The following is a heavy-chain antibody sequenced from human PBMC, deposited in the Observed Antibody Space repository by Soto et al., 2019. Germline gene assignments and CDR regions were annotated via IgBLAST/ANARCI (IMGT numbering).Heavy chain of an antibody. CDR1: GYTFTSYG. Sequence: ASVKVSCKASGYTFTSYGISWVRQAPGQGLEWMGWISAYNGDTNYAQKLQGRVTMTTDTSTSTAYMELRSLRSDDTAVYYCAREGIYGDPTENFDYWGQGTLLTVSS. V-gene: IGHV1-18*04. CDR3: AREGIYGDPTENFDY. J-gene: IGHJ4*02. CDR2: ISAYNGDT. D-gene: IGHD4-17*01.